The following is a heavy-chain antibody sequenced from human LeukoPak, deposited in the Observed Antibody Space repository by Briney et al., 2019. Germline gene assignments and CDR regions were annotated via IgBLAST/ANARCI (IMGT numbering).Heavy chain of an antibody. Sequence: SETLSLTCTVSGGSISSHYWSWIRQPPGKGLDWIGYIYYSGSPNYNPSLKSRVTISVDTSKNQLSLKLNSVTAADTAVYYCAREDHGEGGYWGQGTLVTVSS. D-gene: IGHD7-27*01. CDR1: GGSISSHY. J-gene: IGHJ4*02. CDR2: IYYSGSP. V-gene: IGHV4-59*11. CDR3: AREDHGEGGY.